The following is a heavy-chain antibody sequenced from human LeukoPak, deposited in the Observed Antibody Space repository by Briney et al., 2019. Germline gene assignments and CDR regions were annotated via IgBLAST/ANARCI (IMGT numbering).Heavy chain of an antibody. CDR2: IYYSGST. D-gene: IGHD3-9*01. CDR1: GGSISSSSYY. Sequence: SETLSLTCSVSGGSISSSSYYWGWIRQPPGKGLEWIGSIYYSGSTYYNPSLKSRVTISVDTSKNQFSLKLSSVTAADTAVYYCARRLLSGYYEFWGQGTLVTVSS. CDR3: ARRLLSGYYEF. V-gene: IGHV4-39*01. J-gene: IGHJ4*02.